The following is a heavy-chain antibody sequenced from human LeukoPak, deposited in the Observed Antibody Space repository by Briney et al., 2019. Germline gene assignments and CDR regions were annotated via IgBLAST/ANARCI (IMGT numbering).Heavy chain of an antibody. CDR1: GFTVSSNY. CDR3: ATRSWHRESAFDY. V-gene: IGHV3-66*01. D-gene: IGHD6-13*01. J-gene: IGHJ4*02. Sequence: GGSLRLSCAASGFTVSSNYMSWVRQAPGKGLEWVSVIYSGGSTYYADSVKGRFTISRDNSKNTLYLQMNSLRAEDTAVYYCATRSWHRESAFDYWGQETLVTVSS. CDR2: IYSGGST.